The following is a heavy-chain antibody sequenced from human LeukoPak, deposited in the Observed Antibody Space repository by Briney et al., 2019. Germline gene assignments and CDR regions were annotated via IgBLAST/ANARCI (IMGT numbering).Heavy chain of an antibody. V-gene: IGHV3-30*02. CDR2: IRYDGSNK. CDR1: GFTFSSCG. CDR3: ASEAPHS. J-gene: IGHJ4*02. Sequence: GGSLRLSCAASGFTFSSCGMHWVRQAPGKGLEWVAFIRYDGSNKYYADSVRGRFTISRDNSKNSLYLQMNSLRAEDTAVYYCASEAPHSWGQGTLVTVSS.